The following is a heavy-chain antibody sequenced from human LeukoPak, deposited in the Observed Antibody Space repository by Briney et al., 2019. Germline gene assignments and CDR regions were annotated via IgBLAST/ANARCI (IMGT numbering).Heavy chain of an antibody. Sequence: ASVKVSCKASGYTFTSYGISWVRQAPGQGLEWMGWISAYNGNTNYAQKLQGRVTMTTDTSTSTAYMELRSLRSDGTAVYYCARVTYYYGSGSYLSVPFFDYWGQGTLVTVSS. V-gene: IGHV1-18*01. D-gene: IGHD3-10*01. CDR2: ISAYNGNT. CDR3: ARVTYYYGSGSYLSVPFFDY. J-gene: IGHJ4*02. CDR1: GYTFTSYG.